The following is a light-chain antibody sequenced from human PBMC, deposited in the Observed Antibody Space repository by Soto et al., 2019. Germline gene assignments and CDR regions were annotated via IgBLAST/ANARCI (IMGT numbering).Light chain of an antibody. V-gene: IGKV2-30*02. Sequence: SNQSLGQSDGIGYLGWFQQRPGRSPRRLIYKVSSRDSGVPDRFSGSGSGTEFTLKVSSLETADVAVYYCMQVTASLLTFGPGTRLEIK. CDR3: MQVTASLLT. J-gene: IGKJ5*01. CDR1: QSLGQSDGIGY. CDR2: KVS.